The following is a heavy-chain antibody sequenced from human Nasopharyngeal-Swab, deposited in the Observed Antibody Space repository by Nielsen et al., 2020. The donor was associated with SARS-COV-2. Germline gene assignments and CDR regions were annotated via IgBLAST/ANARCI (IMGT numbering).Heavy chain of an antibody. CDR2: IWYDGSNK. D-gene: IGHD3-22*01. CDR1: GFTFSSYG. Sequence: GGSLRLSCAASGFTFSSYGMHWVRQAPGKGLEWVAVIWYDGSNKYYANSVKGRFTISRENSKNTLYLQMNSLRAEDTAVYYCARDSPGTDSSGYDDAFDIWGQGTMVTVSS. CDR3: ARDSPGTDSSGYDDAFDI. V-gene: IGHV3-33*01. J-gene: IGHJ3*02.